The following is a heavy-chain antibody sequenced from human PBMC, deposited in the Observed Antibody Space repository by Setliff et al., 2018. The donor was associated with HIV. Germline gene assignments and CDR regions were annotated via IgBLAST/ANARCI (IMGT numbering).Heavy chain of an antibody. CDR2: IYLSGST. V-gene: IGHV4-38-2*01. CDR3: TRGGPTVAYGVDV. J-gene: IGHJ6*02. CDR1: GYSISGSYY. Sequence: KTSETLSLTCAVSGYSISGSYYWAWIRQPPGKGLEWIANIYLSGSTNYNPSLKGRVTISLDTSKNQFYLKLNSVTAADTAIYYCTRGGPTVAYGVDVWGQGTTVTVSS. D-gene: IGHD4-17*01.